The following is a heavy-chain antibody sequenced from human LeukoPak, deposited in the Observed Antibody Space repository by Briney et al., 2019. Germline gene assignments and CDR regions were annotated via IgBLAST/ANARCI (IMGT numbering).Heavy chain of an antibody. V-gene: IGHV4-34*01. CDR3: ARISQKYQLLTYYYYYYGTDV. D-gene: IGHD2-2*01. CDR2: INHSGST. J-gene: IGHJ6*02. CDR1: GGSFSGYY. Sequence: SETLSLTCAVYGGSFSGYYWSWIRQPPGKGLEWIGEINHSGSTNYNPSLKSRVTISVDTSKNQFSLKLSSVTAADTAVYYCARISQKYQLLTYYYYYYGTDVWGQGTTVTVSS.